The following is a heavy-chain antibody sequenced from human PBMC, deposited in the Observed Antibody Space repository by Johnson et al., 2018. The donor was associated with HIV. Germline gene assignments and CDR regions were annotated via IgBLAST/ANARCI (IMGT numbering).Heavy chain of an antibody. V-gene: IGHV3-33*01. CDR2: IRFDGSIE. CDR3: ARDTYYYDSSGYLDAFDI. Sequence: QVQLVESGGGVVQPGTSLRLSCAASGFTLSSYGIHWVRQAPGKGLEWVAFIRFDGSIEYYADSVKGRFTISRDNAKNSLYLQMNSLRAEDTAVYYCARDTYYYDSSGYLDAFDIWGQGTMVTVSS. D-gene: IGHD3-22*01. J-gene: IGHJ3*02. CDR1: GFTLSSYG.